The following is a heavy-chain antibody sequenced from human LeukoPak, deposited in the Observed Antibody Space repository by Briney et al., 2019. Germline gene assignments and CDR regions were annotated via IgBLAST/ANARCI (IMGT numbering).Heavy chain of an antibody. D-gene: IGHD3-10*01. CDR1: GITFNA. CDR2: TWYDGRNK. V-gene: IGHV3-33*01. Sequence: GGSLRLSCAASGITFNAIHWVRQAPGKGLEWVALTWYDGRNKYYADSVKGRFTISIDNSKNMVYLHMNSLRADDTAVYYCARELFGSGSCPDHWGQGTLVTVSP. CDR3: ARELFGSGSCPDH. J-gene: IGHJ4*02.